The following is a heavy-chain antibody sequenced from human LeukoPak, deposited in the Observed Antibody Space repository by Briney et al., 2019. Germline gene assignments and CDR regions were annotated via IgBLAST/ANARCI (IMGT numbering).Heavy chain of an antibody. CDR1: GFTLSSRW. J-gene: IGHJ3*02. CDR2: ISGGGGNT. D-gene: IGHD1-26*01. V-gene: IGHV3-23*01. CDR3: GKNRYSGSLSPFDI. Sequence: GGSLRLSCVVSGFTLSSRWMMWVRQAPGKGLEWVSAISGGGGNTYYADSVKGRFTISRDNSKNTLYLQMNSLRAEDTAVYYCGKNRYSGSLSPFDIWGQGTMVTVSS.